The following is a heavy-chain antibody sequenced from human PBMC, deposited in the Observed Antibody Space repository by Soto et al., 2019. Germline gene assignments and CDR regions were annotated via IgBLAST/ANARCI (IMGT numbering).Heavy chain of an antibody. V-gene: IGHV3-23*01. Sequence: GSLRLSCAASGFTFSSYAMNWVRQAPGKGLEWVSTIRTSVGDTYYAASVKGRFTISRDNSKSTVYLHLNSLRAEDTAIYYCAKDPTYDYGYFDSWGQGTLVTVSS. CDR2: IRTSVGDT. D-gene: IGHD4-17*01. CDR3: AKDPTYDYGYFDS. CDR1: GFTFSSYA. J-gene: IGHJ4*02.